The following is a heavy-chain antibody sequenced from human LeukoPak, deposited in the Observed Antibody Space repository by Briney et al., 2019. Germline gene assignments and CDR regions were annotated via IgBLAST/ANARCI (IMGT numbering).Heavy chain of an antibody. CDR3: ASFGAFDV. D-gene: IGHD2/OR15-2a*01. V-gene: IGHV4-31*03. Sequence: SQTLSLTCTVSGGSVKSGDHYWTWIRQHPGKGLEWIGYTYYGGNTYYNPSLKSRVTISVDTSKNQFSLTLNSVSAADTAVYYCASFGAFDVWGQGTMVTVSS. CDR1: GGSVKSGDHY. CDR2: TYYGGNT. J-gene: IGHJ3*01.